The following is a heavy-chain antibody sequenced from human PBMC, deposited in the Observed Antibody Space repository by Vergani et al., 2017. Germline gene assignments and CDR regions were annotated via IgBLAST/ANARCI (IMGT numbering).Heavy chain of an antibody. V-gene: IGHV3-48*04. J-gene: IGHJ6*02. D-gene: IGHD2-2*01. CDR1: GFTFSSYG. CDR3: ARVLVPAAIIRLYYYYGMDV. Sequence: VQLVESGGGVVQPGRSLRLSCAASGFTFSSYGMHWVRQAPGKGLEWVSYISSSGSTIYYADSVKGRFTISRDNAKNSLYLQMNSLRAEDTAVYYCARVLVPAAIIRLYYYYGMDVWGQGTTVTVSS. CDR2: ISSSGSTI.